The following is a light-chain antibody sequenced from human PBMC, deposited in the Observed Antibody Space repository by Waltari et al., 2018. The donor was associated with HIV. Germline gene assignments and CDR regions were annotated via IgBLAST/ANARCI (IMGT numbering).Light chain of an antibody. CDR2: QDR. CDR3: QAWDSSTVV. V-gene: IGLV3-1*01. J-gene: IGLJ2*01. Sequence: SYELTQPPSVSVSPGQTASLTCSVDQLGNKYASWYQQRPGQSPVLVIYQDRKRPSGIPERFSGANSGNTATLTISGTQAMDEADYYCQAWDSSTVVFGGGTKLTVL. CDR1: QLGNKY.